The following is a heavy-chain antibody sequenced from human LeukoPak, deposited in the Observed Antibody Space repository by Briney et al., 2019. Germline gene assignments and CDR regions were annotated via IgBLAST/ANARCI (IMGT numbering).Heavy chain of an antibody. V-gene: IGHV1-69*04. CDR3: ARERAYYDYVWGSYRYMADAFDI. D-gene: IGHD3-16*02. J-gene: IGHJ3*02. CDR1: GGTFSSYA. CDR2: IIPILGIA. Sequence: GASVKVSCKASGGTFSSYAISWVRQAPGQGLEWMGRIIPILGIANYAQKFQGRVTITADKSTSTAYMELSSLRSEDTAVYYCARERAYYDYVWGSYRYMADAFDIWGQGTMVTVSS.